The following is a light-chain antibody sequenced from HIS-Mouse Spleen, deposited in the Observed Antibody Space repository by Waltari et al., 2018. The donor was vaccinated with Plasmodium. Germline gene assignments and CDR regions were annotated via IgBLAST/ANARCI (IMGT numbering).Light chain of an antibody. Sequence: QSALTQPPSASGSPGQSVTISCTGTTSDVGSYNYVSLYQQHPGKAPKLMIYEVSKRPSGVPYRFSGFKSWHHAFLNVFWLQAWEEAYFYCSSYAGSNNLVFGGGTKLTVL. CDR2: EVS. CDR1: TSDVGSYNY. V-gene: IGLV2-8*01. CDR3: SSYAGSNNLV. J-gene: IGLJ2*01.